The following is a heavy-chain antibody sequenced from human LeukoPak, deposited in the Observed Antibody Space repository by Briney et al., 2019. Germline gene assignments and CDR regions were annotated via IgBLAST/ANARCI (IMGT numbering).Heavy chain of an antibody. J-gene: IGHJ4*02. CDR3: ARDLWSGYYGSGSFPDY. Sequence: PGGSLRLSCAASGFTFSSYGMHWVRQAPGKGLEWVAVISYDGSNKYYADSVKGRFTISRDNSKNTLYLQMNSLRAEDTAVYYCARDLWSGYYGSGSFPDYWGQGTLVTVSS. CDR1: GFTFSSYG. D-gene: IGHD3-10*01. CDR2: ISYDGSNK. V-gene: IGHV3-30*03.